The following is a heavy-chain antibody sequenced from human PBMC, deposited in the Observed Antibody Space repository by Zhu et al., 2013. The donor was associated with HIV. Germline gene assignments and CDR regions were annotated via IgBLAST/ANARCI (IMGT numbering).Heavy chain of an antibody. D-gene: IGHD3-3*01. CDR1: GYTFTSYG. J-gene: IGHJ4*02. Sequence: QVQLVQSGHEVKKPGASVKVSCKASGYTFTSYGISWVRQAPGQGLEWMGWIGTYNDDRNFARRFQGRVTLTTDTSTSTVYMELRGLRSDDTAIYYCARDLLLEGSYFDYWGQGTLVTVSS. CDR3: ARDLLLEGSYFDY. V-gene: IGHV1-18*01. CDR2: IGTYNDDR.